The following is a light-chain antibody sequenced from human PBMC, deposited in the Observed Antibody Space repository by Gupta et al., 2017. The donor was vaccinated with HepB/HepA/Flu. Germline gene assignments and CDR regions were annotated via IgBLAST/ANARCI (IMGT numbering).Light chain of an antibody. CDR3: AAWDDSLSGPNVI. V-gene: IGLV1-47*01. CDR2: RND. Sequence: QPVLTQPPSASETHGQRVTISCSGDLSNIGANFVYWYQQLPGTAPKLLIYRNDQRPSGVPDRFSGSKSGTSASLAISGLRSEDEADYYCAAWDDSLSGPNVIFGGGTKLTVL. CDR1: LSNIGANF. J-gene: IGLJ2*01.